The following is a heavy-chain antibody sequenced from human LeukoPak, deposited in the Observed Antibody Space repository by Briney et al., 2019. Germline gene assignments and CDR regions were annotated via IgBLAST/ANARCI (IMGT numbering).Heavy chain of an antibody. CDR1: GFTITTNY. D-gene: IGHD2-15*01. Sequence: GGSLRLSCAVSGFTITTNYMSWVRQAPGKGLEWVSILYSGGDIYYADFVRGRFTISRDNSRNTLFLQMNTLRVEDSAVYYCAKDWEYCSGGSCRTYGGLDYWGQGTLVTVSS. V-gene: IGHV3-53*01. CDR2: LYSGGDI. CDR3: AKDWEYCSGGSCRTYGGLDY. J-gene: IGHJ4*02.